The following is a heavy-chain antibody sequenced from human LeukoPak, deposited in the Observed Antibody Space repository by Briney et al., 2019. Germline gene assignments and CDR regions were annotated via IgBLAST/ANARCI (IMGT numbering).Heavy chain of an antibody. D-gene: IGHD2-21*01. CDR3: ARGLETYLNDAFDI. CDR2: MNPNSGNT. Sequence: ASVKVSCKASGYTFTSYDINWVRQATGQGLEWMGWMNPNSGNTGYAQKFQGRVTITRNTSISTAYMELSSLRSEDTAVYYCARGLETYLNDAFDIWGQGTMVTVSS. CDR1: GYTFTSYD. J-gene: IGHJ3*02. V-gene: IGHV1-8*03.